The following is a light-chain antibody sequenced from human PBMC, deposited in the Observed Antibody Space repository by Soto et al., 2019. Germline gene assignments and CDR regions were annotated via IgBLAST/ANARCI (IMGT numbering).Light chain of an antibody. V-gene: IGKV1-5*01. J-gene: IGKJ1*01. Sequence: DIQMTQSPSSLSASVGDRVTITCRASQSISSWLAWYQQKPGKPPKLLIYDASNLESGVPSRFRGSGSGTEFSLTISSLQPDDFATYYCQQYNSYWTFGQGTKVDIK. CDR1: QSISSW. CDR3: QQYNSYWT. CDR2: DAS.